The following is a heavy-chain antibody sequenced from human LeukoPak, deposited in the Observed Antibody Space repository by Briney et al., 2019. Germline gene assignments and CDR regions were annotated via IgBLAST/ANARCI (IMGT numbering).Heavy chain of an antibody. D-gene: IGHD2-2*01. J-gene: IGHJ6*02. CDR1: GFTYG. Sequence: GGSLRLSCAAFGFTYGMHWVRQAPGKGLEWVAVISYDGSNKYYADSVKGRFTISRDNSKNTLYLQMNSLRAEDTAVYYCAKRYCSSTSCHGPLYGMDVWGQGTTVTVSS. CDR3: AKRYCSSTSCHGPLYGMDV. V-gene: IGHV3-30*18. CDR2: ISYDGSNK.